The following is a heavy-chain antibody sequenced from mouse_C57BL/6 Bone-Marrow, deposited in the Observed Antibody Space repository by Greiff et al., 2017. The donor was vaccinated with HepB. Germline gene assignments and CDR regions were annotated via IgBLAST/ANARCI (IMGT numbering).Heavy chain of an antibody. CDR3: ARSEYYGSILYAMDY. V-gene: IGHV14-3*01. Sequence: EVQLQQSVAELVRPGASVKLSCTASGFNIKNTYMHWVKQRPEQGLEWIGRIDSANGNTKYAPKFQGKATITADTSSNTAYLQLSSLTSEDTAIYYCARSEYYGSILYAMDYWGQGTSVTVSS. CDR2: IDSANGNT. D-gene: IGHD1-1*01. J-gene: IGHJ4*01. CDR1: GFNIKNTY.